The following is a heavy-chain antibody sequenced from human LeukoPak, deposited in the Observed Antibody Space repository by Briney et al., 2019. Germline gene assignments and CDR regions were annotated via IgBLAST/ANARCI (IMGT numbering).Heavy chain of an antibody. Sequence: SETLSLTCAVSGYSISSGYYWGWIRQPPGKGLEWIGSIYHSGSTYYNPSLKSRVTISVDTSKNQFSLKLSSVTAADTAVYYCARTTYSNYVPYYFDYWGQGTLVTVSS. CDR2: IYHSGST. J-gene: IGHJ4*02. V-gene: IGHV4-38-2*01. CDR3: ARTTYSNYVPYYFDY. D-gene: IGHD4-11*01. CDR1: GYSISSGYY.